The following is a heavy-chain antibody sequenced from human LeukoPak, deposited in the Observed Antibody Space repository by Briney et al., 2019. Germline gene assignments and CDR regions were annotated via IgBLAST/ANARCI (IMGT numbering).Heavy chain of an antibody. CDR3: ARDSGGPYYYYGMDV. V-gene: IGHV4-59*01. Sequence: PSETLSLTCNVSPGSITGYYFTWIRQPPGKGLEWIGYIFYSGTTKYSPSLKSRLTMSLDTSKNQVSLRLTSVTAADTAVYYCARDSGGPYYYYGMDVWGRGTTVTVSS. J-gene: IGHJ6*02. D-gene: IGHD1-1*01. CDR2: IFYSGTT. CDR1: PGSITGYY.